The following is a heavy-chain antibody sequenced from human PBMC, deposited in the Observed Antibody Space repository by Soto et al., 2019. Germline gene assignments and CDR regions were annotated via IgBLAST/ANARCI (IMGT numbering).Heavy chain of an antibody. V-gene: IGHV4-39*01. CDR1: GGSISSSSYY. CDR2: IYYSGST. D-gene: IGHD2-2*01. CDR3: ARSGPCEYQLLFCAFDI. J-gene: IGHJ3*02. Sequence: SETLSLTCTVSGGSISSSSYYWGWIRQPPGKGLEWIGSIYYSGSTYYNPSLKSRVTISVDTSKNQFSLKLSSVTTADTAVYYCARSGPCEYQLLFCAFDIWGQGTMVTVSS.